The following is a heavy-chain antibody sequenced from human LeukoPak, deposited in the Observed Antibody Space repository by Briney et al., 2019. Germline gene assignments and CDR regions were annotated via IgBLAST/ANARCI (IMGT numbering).Heavy chain of an antibody. CDR3: ARVGPDTSSWHY. Sequence: PSETLSLTCAVYGWSFSAYYWSWIRQPPGKGLEWIGEINHSGSTNYNPSLKSRVTLSVDTSKNHISLKVSSVTAADTAVYYCARVGPDTSSWHYWGQGTQVTVSS. CDR2: INHSGST. J-gene: IGHJ4*02. CDR1: GWSFSAYY. D-gene: IGHD6-13*01. V-gene: IGHV4-34*01.